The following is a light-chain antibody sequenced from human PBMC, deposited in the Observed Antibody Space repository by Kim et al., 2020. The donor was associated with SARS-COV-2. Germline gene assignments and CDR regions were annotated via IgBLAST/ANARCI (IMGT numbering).Light chain of an antibody. J-gene: IGKJ2*01. CDR3: QQANNFPYT. CDR2: GAS. V-gene: IGKV1D-12*01. CDR1: QDINNW. Sequence: ASVGDRVTITCRASQDINNWLAWYQQKPGKAPQLLIYGASSLQSGVPSRFSGSRSGTDFTLIISSLQPEDFAIYFCQQANNFPYTFGQGTKVDIK.